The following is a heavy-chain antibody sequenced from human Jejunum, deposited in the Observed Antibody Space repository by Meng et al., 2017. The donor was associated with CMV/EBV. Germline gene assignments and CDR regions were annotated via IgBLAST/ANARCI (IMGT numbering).Heavy chain of an antibody. D-gene: IGHD2-15*01. CDR3: ARGGRYCLETNCLNWFDP. CDR2: ISYDGSKK. Sequence: FTFRNYALHWVRQAPGKGLEWVAVISYDGSKKYYADSLKGRFTISRDNSKNTVYLQMNSLRAEDTAIYYCARGGRYCLETNCLNWFDPWGQGTLVTVSS. V-gene: IGHV3-30*04. J-gene: IGHJ5*02. CDR1: FTFRNYA.